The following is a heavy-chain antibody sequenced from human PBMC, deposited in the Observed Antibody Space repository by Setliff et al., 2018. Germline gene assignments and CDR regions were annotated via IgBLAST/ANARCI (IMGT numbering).Heavy chain of an antibody. V-gene: IGHV4-61*09. Sequence: SETLSLTCSVSGGSISSGSYYWTWNRQPAGKGLEWIGHIYTSGTTKYNPSLKSRVTISVDASKNQFFLKLTSVTAADTAVYYCARSNMGNYYDSGRYYYYYYMDVWGKGTTVTVSS. CDR1: GGSISSGSYY. J-gene: IGHJ6*03. CDR3: ARSNMGNYYDSGRYYYYYYMDV. D-gene: IGHD3-10*01. CDR2: IYTSGTT.